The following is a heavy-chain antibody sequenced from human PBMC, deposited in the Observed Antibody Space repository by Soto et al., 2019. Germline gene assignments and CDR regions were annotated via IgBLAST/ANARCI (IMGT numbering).Heavy chain of an antibody. V-gene: IGHV3-11*04. CDR3: ARGPDFSNFGYFDY. D-gene: IGHD4-4*01. CDR1: GFIFSDYY. CDR2: MSSSGNTV. Sequence: GGSLRLSCAASGFIFSDYYMSWVRQAPGKGLECLAYMSSSGNTVYYADSVQARFSIFRDNSRNTLYLEVSSVRAEDTGIYYCARGPDFSNFGYFDYWGQGTPVTVSS. J-gene: IGHJ4*02.